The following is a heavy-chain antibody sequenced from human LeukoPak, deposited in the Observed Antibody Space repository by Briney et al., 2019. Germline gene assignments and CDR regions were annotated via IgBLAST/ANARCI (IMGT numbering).Heavy chain of an antibody. D-gene: IGHD6-6*01. Sequence: GASVKVSCKASGYTFTSYDINWVRQATGQGLECMGWMNPNGGNTGYAQKFQGRVTITRNTSISTAYMELSSLRSEDTAVYYCAREVAAARPPWFDPWGQGTLVTVSS. CDR2: MNPNGGNT. J-gene: IGHJ5*02. CDR1: GYTFTSYD. V-gene: IGHV1-8*03. CDR3: AREVAAARPPWFDP.